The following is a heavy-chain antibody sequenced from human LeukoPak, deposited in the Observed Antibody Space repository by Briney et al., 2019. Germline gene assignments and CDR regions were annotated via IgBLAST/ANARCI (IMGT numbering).Heavy chain of an antibody. Sequence: ASVKVSCKASGYTFSNYGITWVRQAPGQGLEWMGTISGHNGDVNYAPKFQGRVTMATDTSTTTAYMELRSLRFDDTAVYYCARYNSLLRGVTTSDYWGQGTLVTVSS. CDR2: ISGHNGDV. V-gene: IGHV1-18*01. CDR3: ARYNSLLRGVTTSDY. J-gene: IGHJ4*02. CDR1: GYTFSNYG. D-gene: IGHD3-10*01.